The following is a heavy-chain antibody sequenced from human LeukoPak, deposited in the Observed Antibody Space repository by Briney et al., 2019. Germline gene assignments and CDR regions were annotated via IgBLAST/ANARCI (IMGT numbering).Heavy chain of an antibody. CDR2: IYYRGST. CDR1: GGSISSSTYY. D-gene: IGHD3-16*02. CDR3: ARGFPYDYVWGSYRGYYYYYYMDV. Sequence: SETLSLTCTVSGGSISSSTYYWGWIRQPPGKGLEWIGNIYYRGSTYYNPSLKSRVTISVDTSKNQFSLKLSSVTAADTAVYYCARGFPYDYVWGSYRGYYYYYYMDVWGKGTTVTVSS. J-gene: IGHJ6*03. V-gene: IGHV4-39*07.